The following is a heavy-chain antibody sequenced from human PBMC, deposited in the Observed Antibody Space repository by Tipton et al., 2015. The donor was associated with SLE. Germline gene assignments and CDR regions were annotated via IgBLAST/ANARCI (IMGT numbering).Heavy chain of an antibody. CDR1: GGSISSYF. J-gene: IGHJ6*02. CDR3: ARDSLNWGSYYHGMDV. Sequence: GLVKPSETLSLTCTVSGGSISSYFWTWIRQPPGKGPEWIGHIFYTGSTRYNPSLKSRVTISVDTSKSQIFLKMSSVTAADTAVYYCARDSLNWGSYYHGMDVWGQGTTVTVPS. V-gene: IGHV4-59*01. D-gene: IGHD3-16*01. CDR2: IFYTGST.